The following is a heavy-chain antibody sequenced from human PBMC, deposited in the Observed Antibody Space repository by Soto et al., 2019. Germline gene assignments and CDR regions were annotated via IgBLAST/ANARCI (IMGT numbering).Heavy chain of an antibody. J-gene: IGHJ6*02. D-gene: IGHD4-17*01. CDR3: AHASTPYGAYRLYYYGMDV. CDR1: GFSLSTSGVG. V-gene: IGHV2-5*02. CDR2: IYWDDDK. Sequence: ESGPTLVNPTQTLTLTCTFSGFSLSTSGVGVGWIRQPPGKALEWLALIYWDDDKRYSPSLKSRLTITKDTSKNQVVLTMTNMDPVDTATYYCAHASTPYGAYRLYYYGMDVWGQGTTVTVS.